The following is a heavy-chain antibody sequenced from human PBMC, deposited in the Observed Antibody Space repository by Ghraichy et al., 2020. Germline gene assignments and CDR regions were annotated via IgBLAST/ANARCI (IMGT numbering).Heavy chain of an antibody. D-gene: IGHD1-14*01. J-gene: IGHJ6*03. Sequence: GGSLRLSCAPSGFTFSASAMHWVRQASGRGLEWVGRIRSKANSYATAYAASVKGRFTISRDDSKNTAYLQMNSLKTEATAVDYCTPGSYYYMDVWGKGTTVTVSS. CDR1: GFTFSASA. CDR2: IRSKANSYAT. CDR3: TPGSYYYMDV. V-gene: IGHV3-73*01.